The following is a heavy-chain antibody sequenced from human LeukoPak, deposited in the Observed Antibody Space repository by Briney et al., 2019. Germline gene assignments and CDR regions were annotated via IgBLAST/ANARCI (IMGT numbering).Heavy chain of an antibody. D-gene: IGHD3-22*01. CDR2: ITAIFRAT. V-gene: IGHV1-69*01. CDR1: GGTLNSHA. J-gene: IGHJ4*02. Sequence: ASVKVSCKTSGGTLNSHAISWVRQAPGQGLEWMGGITAIFRATNYAQEFQGRVTIPADEFMSTVYMELSSLRSEDTAVYYCARHSGYHSTMYLDYWGQGTLVTVSS. CDR3: ARHSGYHSTMYLDY.